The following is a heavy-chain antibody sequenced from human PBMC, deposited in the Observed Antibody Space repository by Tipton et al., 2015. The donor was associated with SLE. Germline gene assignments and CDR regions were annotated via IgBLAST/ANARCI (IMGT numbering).Heavy chain of an antibody. CDR1: GGTFNSYA. CDR2: INPIFRSD. CDR3: ARASAAILGY. J-gene: IGHJ4*02. V-gene: IGHV1-69*01. Sequence: QLVQSGPEVKKPGSSVKVSCKASGGTFNSYAVSWVRQAPGQGLEWMGGINPIFRSDKYAQKFQGRVTITADESTTTVYMELTSLRSDDTAVYYCARASAAILGYWGQGTLVTVSS. D-gene: IGHD2-2*01.